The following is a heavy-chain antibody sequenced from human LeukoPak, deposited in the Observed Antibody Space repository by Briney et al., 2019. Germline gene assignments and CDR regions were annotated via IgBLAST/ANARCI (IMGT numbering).Heavy chain of an antibody. D-gene: IGHD3-22*01. CDR1: GYTFTSYG. CDR2: ISAYNGNT. J-gene: IGHJ5*02. Sequence: ASVKVSCKASGYTFTSYGISWVRQAPGQGLEWMGWISAYNGNTNYAQKLQGRVTMTTDTSTSTAYMELRSLRSDDTAVYYCARSLTRVYYYDSSGCYNWFDPWGQGTLVTVSS. CDR3: ARSLTRVYYYDSSGCYNWFDP. V-gene: IGHV1-18*01.